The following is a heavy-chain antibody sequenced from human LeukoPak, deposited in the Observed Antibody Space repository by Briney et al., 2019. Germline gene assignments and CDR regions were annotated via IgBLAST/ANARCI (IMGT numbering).Heavy chain of an antibody. CDR3: ATDVTGSEDR. V-gene: IGHV3-74*01. J-gene: IGHJ5*02. CDR2: MDTDGRTT. Sequence: GGSLRLSCVVSGFPFGHFWMHWVRQVPGKGLVWVARMDTDGRTTDYADSVKGRFTISRDNARNTLYLQMRSLRADDTALYYCATDVTGSEDRWGQGTLVTISS. D-gene: IGHD6-25*01. CDR1: GFPFGHFW.